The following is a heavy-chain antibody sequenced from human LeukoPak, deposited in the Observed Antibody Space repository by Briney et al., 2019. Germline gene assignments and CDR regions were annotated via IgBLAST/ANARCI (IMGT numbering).Heavy chain of an antibody. V-gene: IGHV3-66*01. Sequence: PGGSLRLSCAASGFTVSSNCMSWVRQAPGKGLEWVSVIYSGGSTYYADSVKGRFTISRDNSKNTLYLQMNSLRAEDTAVYYCARAGNAYYYGSGRVLWGQGTLVTVSS. CDR2: IYSGGST. CDR1: GFTVSSNC. D-gene: IGHD3-10*01. CDR3: ARAGNAYYYGSGRVL. J-gene: IGHJ4*02.